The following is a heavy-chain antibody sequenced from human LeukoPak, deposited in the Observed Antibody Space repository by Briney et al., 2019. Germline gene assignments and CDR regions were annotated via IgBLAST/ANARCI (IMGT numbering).Heavy chain of an antibody. CDR1: GFPFSSYS. V-gene: IGHV3-21*01. CDR2: ISSSSSYI. J-gene: IGHJ4*02. CDR3: ARDVIAAAGHDY. Sequence: GGSLRLSCAASGFPFSSYSMNWVRQAPGKGLEWVSSISSSSSYIYYADSVKGRFTISRDNAKNSLYLQMNSLRAEDTAVYYCARDVIAAAGHDYWGQGTLVTVSS. D-gene: IGHD6-13*01.